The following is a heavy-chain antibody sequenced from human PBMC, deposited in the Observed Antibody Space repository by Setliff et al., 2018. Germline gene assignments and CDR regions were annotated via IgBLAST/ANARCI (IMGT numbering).Heavy chain of an antibody. Sequence: PSETLSLTCTVSGESIRSNNWWNWVRQPPGKGLEWIGDIYQSGTTNYNPSLKSRVTISADTSKNQFSLDLSSVTAADTAVYYCARLSGFLYMDVWGKGTTVTVSS. D-gene: IGHD3-3*01. CDR2: IYQSGTT. V-gene: IGHV4-4*02. CDR3: ARLSGFLYMDV. CDR1: GESIRSNNW. J-gene: IGHJ6*03.